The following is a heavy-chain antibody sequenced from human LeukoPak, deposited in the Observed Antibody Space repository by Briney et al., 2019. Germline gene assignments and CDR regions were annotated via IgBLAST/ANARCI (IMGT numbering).Heavy chain of an antibody. J-gene: IGHJ4*02. CDR2: INSDGSGT. CDR3: AKNAGSAVADDY. CDR1: GFTFSSYW. Sequence: GGSLRLSCAASGFTFSSYWMHWVRQAPGKGLVWVSRINSDGSGTSYADFAKGRFTISRDNSKNTLYLQMNSLRAEDTAVYYCAKNAGSAVADDYWGQGTLVTVSS. V-gene: IGHV3-74*01. D-gene: IGHD6-19*01.